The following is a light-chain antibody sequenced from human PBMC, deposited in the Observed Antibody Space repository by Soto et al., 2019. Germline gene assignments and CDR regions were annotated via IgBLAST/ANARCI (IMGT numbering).Light chain of an antibody. V-gene: IGKV1-5*01. Sequence: DIQMTQSPSTLSASVGDRITITCRASQSVSRRLAWFQQKPGKAPKLLIYDASSLESVVPSRFSGRGSGTEFTLTISSLQPDDCATYYCHTYNSYSLHTFGQGTKVDIK. CDR3: HTYNSYSLHT. J-gene: IGKJ2*01. CDR2: DAS. CDR1: QSVSRR.